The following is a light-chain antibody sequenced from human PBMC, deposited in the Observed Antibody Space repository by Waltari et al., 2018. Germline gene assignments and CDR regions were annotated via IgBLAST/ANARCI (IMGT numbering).Light chain of an antibody. CDR2: GVT. J-gene: IGLJ1*01. V-gene: IGLV2-11*01. CDR3: CSYAGRYTFV. Sequence: QSALTQPRSVSGSPGQSVTISCTATISDVGNYNYVSWYQQHPGKAPNLLIYGVTKRPSGVPDRLSGSKSGNTASLTISGLQAEDEADYYCCSYAGRYTFVFGTGTKVTVL. CDR1: ISDVGNYNY.